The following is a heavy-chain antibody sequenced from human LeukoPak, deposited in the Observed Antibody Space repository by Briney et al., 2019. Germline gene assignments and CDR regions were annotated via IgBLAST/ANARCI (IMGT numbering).Heavy chain of an antibody. D-gene: IGHD3/OR15-3a*01. CDR1: LLTSRFS. J-gene: IGHJ2*01. Sequence: GTSLRLSCTASLLTSRFSMHWGRPAPGRGAGWLSGISYDGHHKDVADPLKGRITISRNNSKNTLFRQMNNLQTEDTAIYYCAGDPNMIFSMGRGYFALWGRGTLVTVSS. CDR2: ISYDGHHK. CDR3: AGDPNMIFSMGRGYFAL. V-gene: IGHV3-30*03.